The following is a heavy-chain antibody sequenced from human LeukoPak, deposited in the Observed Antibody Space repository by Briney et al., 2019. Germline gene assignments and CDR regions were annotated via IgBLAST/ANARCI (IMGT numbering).Heavy chain of an antibody. V-gene: IGHV3-9*01. J-gene: IGHJ3*01. D-gene: IGHD1-26*01. CDR2: ISYSSGSI. Sequence: PGRSLRLSCAASGFTFDEYAMHWVRHAPGKGLEWVSGISYSSGSIGYVDSVKGRFTISRDNAKNSLYLQMNSLRVEDTALYYCAKDRGGGSELGDAFDVWGQGTMVRVSS. CDR1: GFTFDEYA. CDR3: AKDRGGGSELGDAFDV.